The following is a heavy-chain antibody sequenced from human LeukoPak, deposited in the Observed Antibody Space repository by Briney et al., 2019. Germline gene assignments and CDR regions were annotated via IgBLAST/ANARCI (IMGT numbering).Heavy chain of an antibody. CDR1: GGSFSGYY. Sequence: PSETLSLTCAVYGGSFSGYYWSWLRQPPGKGLEWIGEIDHSGSTNYNPSLKSRVTTSVDTSKNQFSLKLSSVTAADTAVYYCARGRSVGARFDYWGQGTLVTVSS. V-gene: IGHV4-34*01. J-gene: IGHJ4*02. CDR2: IDHSGST. D-gene: IGHD1-26*01. CDR3: ARGRSVGARFDY.